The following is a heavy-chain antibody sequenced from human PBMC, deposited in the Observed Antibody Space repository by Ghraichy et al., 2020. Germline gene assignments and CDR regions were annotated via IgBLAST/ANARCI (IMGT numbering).Heavy chain of an antibody. J-gene: IGHJ4*02. Sequence: GGSLRLSCEASGFTFSTYNMNWVRQAPGKGLEWVSYISSSSTVINYADSVKGRFTISRDNAKNSLYLQMNSLRDEDTAVYYCSRDSGVDCFFEYWGQATLVTLCS. V-gene: IGHV3-48*02. D-gene: IGHD2-21*01. CDR2: ISSSSTVI. CDR3: SRDSGVDCFFEY. CDR1: GFTFSTYN.